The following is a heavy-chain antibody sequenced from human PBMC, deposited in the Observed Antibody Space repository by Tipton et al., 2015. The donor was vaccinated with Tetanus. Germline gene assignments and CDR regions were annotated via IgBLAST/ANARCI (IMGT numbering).Heavy chain of an antibody. V-gene: IGHV4-59*12. D-gene: IGHD6-19*01. J-gene: IGHJ4*02. CDR1: GGSMSTYY. Sequence: TLSLTCTVSGGSMSTYYWNWIRQSPGEGLEWIGYVYDSGSTNYNSSLKSRVTISIDTSKNQFSLKLSSVTAADTAVYYCARNTVAGTVTFDYWGQGTLVTVSS. CDR2: VYDSGST. CDR3: ARNTVAGTVTFDY.